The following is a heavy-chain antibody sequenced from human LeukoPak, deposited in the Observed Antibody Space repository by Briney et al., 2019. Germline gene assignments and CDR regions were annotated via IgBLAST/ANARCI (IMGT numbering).Heavy chain of an antibody. CDR2: TSGSGGST. CDR3: AKDKVGAHYYYYMDV. D-gene: IGHD1-26*01. J-gene: IGHJ6*03. CDR1: GFTFSTYA. V-gene: IGHV3-23*01. Sequence: PGGSLRLSCAASGFTFSTYAMSWVRQAPRNGLEWVSATSGSGGSTYYADSVKGRFTISRNNSKNTLYLQKNSLRAEDTAVDYCAKDKVGAHYYYYMDVWGKGTTVTVSS.